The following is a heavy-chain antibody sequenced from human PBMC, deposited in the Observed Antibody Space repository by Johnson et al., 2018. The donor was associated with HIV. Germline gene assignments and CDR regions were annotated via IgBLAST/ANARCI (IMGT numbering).Heavy chain of an antibody. CDR2: FYSGGST. D-gene: IGHD3-16*01. Sequence: VQLVESGGGLIQPGGSLRLSCVASGFTVSSNYMSWVRQAPGKGLEWVSVFYSGGSTYYAVSVKGRFTISRGNAKNSLHLQMNSLRAGDTAVYYCARGQQDMGAGAFDIWGQGTMVTVSS. J-gene: IGHJ3*02. CDR3: ARGQQDMGAGAFDI. V-gene: IGHV3-53*01. CDR1: GFTVSSNY.